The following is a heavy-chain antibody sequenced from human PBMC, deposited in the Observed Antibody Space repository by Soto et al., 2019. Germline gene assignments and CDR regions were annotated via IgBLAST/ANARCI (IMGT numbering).Heavy chain of an antibody. J-gene: IGHJ4*02. CDR3: TRQADAVQWLVVPTDYNFDY. Sequence: GGSLRLSCAASGFTFGGSAMHWVRQASGKGLEWVGHIRSKTNSYATAYAESVKGRFTISRDDSMNTAYLQMNSLKTEETAVYFCTRQADAVQWLVVPTDYNFDYWGQGTLVTVSS. CDR2: IRSKTNSYAT. V-gene: IGHV3-73*01. CDR1: GFTFGGSA. D-gene: IGHD6-19*01.